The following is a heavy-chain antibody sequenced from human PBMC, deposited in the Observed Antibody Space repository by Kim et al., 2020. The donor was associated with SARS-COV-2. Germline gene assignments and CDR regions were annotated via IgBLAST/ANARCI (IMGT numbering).Heavy chain of an antibody. CDR2: IAAGDYST. Sequence: GGSLRLSCKASGFTFSLYAMTWVRQLPGKGLEWVSTIAAGDYSTYYADSVKGRFTISRDDSKNILYLQMNSLEAEDTAVYHCAKERVVRATGDACDLWGLGTTVIVST. CDR3: AKERVVRATGDACDL. J-gene: IGHJ3*01. D-gene: IGHD2-21*01. V-gene: IGHV3-23*01. CDR1: GFTFSLYA.